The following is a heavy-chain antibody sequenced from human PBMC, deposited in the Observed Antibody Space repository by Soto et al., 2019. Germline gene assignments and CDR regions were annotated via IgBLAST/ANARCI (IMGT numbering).Heavy chain of an antibody. J-gene: IGHJ6*02. V-gene: IGHV1-3*01. CDR3: AAGGIYCSGGSCYPYYYYYGMDV. D-gene: IGHD2-15*01. Sequence: QVQLVQSGAEVKKPGASVKVSCKASGYTFTSYAMHWVRQAPGQRLEWMGWINAGNGNTKYSQKFQGRVTITRDTSASTAYMERSSLRSEDTAVYYCAAGGIYCSGGSCYPYYYYYGMDVWGQGTTVTVSS. CDR1: GYTFTSYA. CDR2: INAGNGNT.